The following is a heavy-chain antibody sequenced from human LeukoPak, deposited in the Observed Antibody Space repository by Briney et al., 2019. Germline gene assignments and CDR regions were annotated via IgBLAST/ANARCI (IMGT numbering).Heavy chain of an antibody. J-gene: IGHJ4*02. CDR3: AGTYVWESYWALDY. V-gene: IGHV4-34*01. D-gene: IGHD3-16*01. CDR1: GGSISGYY. Sequence: SETLSLTCTVSGGSISGYYWSWIRQPPGKGLEWIGEINHSGSTNYNPSLKSRVTISVDTSKNQFSLKLSSVTAADTAVYYCAGTYVWESYWALDYWGQGTLVTVSS. CDR2: INHSGST.